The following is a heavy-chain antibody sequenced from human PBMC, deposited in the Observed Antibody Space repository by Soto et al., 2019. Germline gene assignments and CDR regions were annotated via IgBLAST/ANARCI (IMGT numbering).Heavy chain of an antibody. CDR1: GYTFTSYD. CDR2: MSPNSGNV. J-gene: IGHJ4*02. V-gene: IGHV1-8*01. Sequence: ASVKVSCKASGYTFTSYDINWVRRASGQGFEWMGRMSPNSGNVGYAQKFQGRLVMTWDTSISAAYMELSSLTSDDTAVYYCARDPNYSTGPFDCWGQGTLVTVSS. D-gene: IGHD2-8*02. CDR3: ARDPNYSTGPFDC.